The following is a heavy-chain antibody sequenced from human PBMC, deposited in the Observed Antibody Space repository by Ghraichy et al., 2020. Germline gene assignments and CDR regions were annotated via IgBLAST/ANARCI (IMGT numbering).Heavy chain of an antibody. CDR2: INHSGST. D-gene: IGHD6-19*01. Sequence: SETLSLTCAVYGGSFSGYYWSWIRQPPGKGLEWIGEINHSGSTNYNPSLKSRVTISVDTSKNQFSLKLSSVTAADTAVYYCARVRRVAVARGTDAFDIWGQGTIVTVSS. J-gene: IGHJ3*02. V-gene: IGHV4-34*01. CDR1: GGSFSGYY. CDR3: ARVRRVAVARGTDAFDI.